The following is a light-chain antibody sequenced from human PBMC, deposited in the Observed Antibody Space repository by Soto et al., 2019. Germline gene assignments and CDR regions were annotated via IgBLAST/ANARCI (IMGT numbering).Light chain of an antibody. Sequence: DIQMTQSPSTLSASVGGRVTISCRASQNINNLLAWYQQKPGKVPKLLIYKASSLESGVPSRFSGSGSGTDFPLTISRLQPDDFANYYGQHDYSYPYTFGQGTKLEIK. J-gene: IGKJ2*01. CDR2: KAS. CDR1: QNINNL. V-gene: IGKV1-5*03. CDR3: QHDYSYPYT.